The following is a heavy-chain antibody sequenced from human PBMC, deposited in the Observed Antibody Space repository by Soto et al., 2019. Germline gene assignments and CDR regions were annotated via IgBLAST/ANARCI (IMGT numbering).Heavy chain of an antibody. J-gene: IGHJ6*03. Sequence: SETLSLTCTVSGGSISNFYWTWIRQPPGKGLEWIGYIYYSGSTYYNPSLKSRVTISVGTSKNQFSLKLSSVTAADTAVYYCARSYYYYVDVWGKGTTVTVSS. CDR2: IYYSGST. CDR3: ARSYYYYVDV. V-gene: IGHV4-59*08. CDR1: GGSISNFY.